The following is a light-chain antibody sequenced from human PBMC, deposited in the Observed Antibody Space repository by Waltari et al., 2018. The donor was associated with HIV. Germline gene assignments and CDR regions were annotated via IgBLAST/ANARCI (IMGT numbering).Light chain of an antibody. CDR2: DAS. CDR1: NIGSKS. Sequence: SYVLTQPPSVSVAPGKTARITCGGNNIGSKSVHWYQQKPGQAPVLVIYDASDRPSGIPERFSGSNAGNTATLTISRVEAGDEADYYCQVWDSSSDHPVFGGGTKLTV. V-gene: IGLV3-21*04. CDR3: QVWDSSSDHPV. J-gene: IGLJ3*02.